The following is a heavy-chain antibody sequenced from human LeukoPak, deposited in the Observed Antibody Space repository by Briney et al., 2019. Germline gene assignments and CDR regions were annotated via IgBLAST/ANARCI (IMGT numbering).Heavy chain of an antibody. CDR3: ARGLSPYYDFWSGYFRPPYYFDY. J-gene: IGHJ4*02. D-gene: IGHD3-3*01. CDR1: GYTFTSYD. V-gene: IGHV1-8*01. CDR2: MNPNSGNT. Sequence: ASVKVSCKASGYTFTSYDINWVRQATGQGLEWMGWMNPNSGNTGYAQKFQGRVTMTRNTSISTAYMELSSLRSEDTAVYCCARGLSPYYDFWSGYFRPPYYFDYWGQGTLVTVSS.